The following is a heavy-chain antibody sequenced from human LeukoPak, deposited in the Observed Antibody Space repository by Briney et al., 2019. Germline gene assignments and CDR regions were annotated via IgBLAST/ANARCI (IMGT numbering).Heavy chain of an antibody. CDR1: GDSISSGDYY. J-gene: IGHJ4*02. CDR2: ISSSGST. V-gene: IGHV4-61*02. D-gene: IGHD6-13*01. CDR3: AREQQLVGYYFDY. Sequence: PSETLSLTCTVSGDSISSGDYYWSWIRQPAGKGLEWSGRISSSGSTNYNPSLKSRVTISVDTSKNQFSLKLSSVTAADTAVYFCAREQQLVGYYFDYWGQGTLVTVSS.